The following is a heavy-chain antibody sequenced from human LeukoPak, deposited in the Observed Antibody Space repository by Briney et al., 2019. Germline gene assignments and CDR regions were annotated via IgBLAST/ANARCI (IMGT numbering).Heavy chain of an antibody. CDR3: ATLIAYYDILTGYSKLVEVFDI. D-gene: IGHD3-9*01. V-gene: IGHV4-30-4*01. CDR1: GGSISSGDYY. CDR2: FYYSGST. J-gene: IGHJ3*02. Sequence: PSETLSLTCTVSGGSISSGDYYWNWIRQPPGKGLEWVGSFYYSGSTYYSPSLRSRLTISVDTSKNQFSLKLSSVTAADTAVYYCATLIAYYDILTGYSKLVEVFDIWGRGTMVTVSS.